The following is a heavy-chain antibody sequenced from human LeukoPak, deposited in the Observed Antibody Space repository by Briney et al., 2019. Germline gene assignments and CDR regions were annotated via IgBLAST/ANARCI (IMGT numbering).Heavy chain of an antibody. D-gene: IGHD1-14*01. V-gene: IGHV3-23*01. CDR1: GFTFSYYA. CDR3: AKRTSTPGYFDL. Sequence: GGSLRLSCAASGFTFSYYAMSWVRQAPGKGLEWVSAISGSGGSTYYADSVKGRFTISRDNSKSTLYLQMNSLRAEDAAVYYCAKRTSTPGYFDLWGRGTLVTVSS. J-gene: IGHJ2*01. CDR2: ISGSGGST.